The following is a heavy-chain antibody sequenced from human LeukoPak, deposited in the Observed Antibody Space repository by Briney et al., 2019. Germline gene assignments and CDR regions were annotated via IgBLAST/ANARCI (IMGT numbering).Heavy chain of an antibody. CDR1: GGSINSYD. D-gene: IGHD6-19*01. CDR2: IFYSGST. V-gene: IGHV4-59*08. Sequence: SETLSLTCPVSGGSINSYDWSWIRQPPGKGLEWIGYIFYSGSTNYNPSLKSRVTISVDTSKNQFSLKLSSVTAADTAIYYCARQITTSGWYRDDYWGQGTLVTVSS. J-gene: IGHJ4*02. CDR3: ARQITTSGWYRDDY.